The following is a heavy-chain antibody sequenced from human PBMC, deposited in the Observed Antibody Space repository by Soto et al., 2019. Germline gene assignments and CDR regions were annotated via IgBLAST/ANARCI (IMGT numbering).Heavy chain of an antibody. CDR3: TPSDIVVVVAAYGDQSIDY. CDR1: GFTFGDYA. CDR2: IRSKAYGGTT. D-gene: IGHD2-15*01. V-gene: IGHV3-49*03. J-gene: IGHJ4*02. Sequence: GGSLRLSCTAYGFTFGDYAMSWFRQAPGKGLEWVGFIRSKAYGGTTEYAASVKGRFTISRDDSKSIAYLQMNSLKTEDTAVYYCTPSDIVVVVAAYGDQSIDYWGQGTLVTVSS.